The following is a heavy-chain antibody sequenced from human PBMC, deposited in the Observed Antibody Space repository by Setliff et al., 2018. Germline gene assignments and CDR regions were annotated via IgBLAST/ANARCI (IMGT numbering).Heavy chain of an antibody. CDR3: ARARLGVPQLFDY. J-gene: IGHJ4*02. CDR1: GYASRFYG. Sequence: SVKVSCKASGYASRFYGITWVRQAPGQGLEWMGWIRVHNGNTNYAQKLQGRVTMSTDTSMSTAYMELRNLRSDDTAVYYCARARLGVPQLFDYWGQGTLVTVSS. D-gene: IGHD3-10*01. CDR2: IRVHNGNT. V-gene: IGHV1-18*01.